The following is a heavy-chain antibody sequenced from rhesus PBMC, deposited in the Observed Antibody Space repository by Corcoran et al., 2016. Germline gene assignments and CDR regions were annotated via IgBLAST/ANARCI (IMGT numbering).Heavy chain of an antibody. CDR1: GGSISSSY. J-gene: IGHJ4*01. CDR2: IYGSDSST. D-gene: IGHD2-33*01. CDR3: ARDWHSGLDY. Sequence: QLQLQESGPGLVKPSETLSVTCAVSGGSISSSYWSWIRQAPGKGLEWIGYIYGSDSSTNYNPSLKCRVTLSVDTSKNQLSLKLSAVTTADTAMYYCARDWHSGLDYWGQGVLVTVSS. V-gene: IGHV4-169*02.